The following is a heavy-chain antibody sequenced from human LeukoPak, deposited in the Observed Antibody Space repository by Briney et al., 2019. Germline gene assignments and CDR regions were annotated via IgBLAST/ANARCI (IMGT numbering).Heavy chain of an antibody. CDR2: ISAYNGNT. CDR1: GYTFTSYG. V-gene: IGHV1-18*01. D-gene: IGHD3-22*01. Sequence: ASVKVSCKASGYTFTSYGISWVRQAPGQGLEWMGWISAYNGNTNYAQKFQGRVTMTRDTSTSTVYMELSSLRSEDTAVYYCARVRSPPTYYYDSSGSYGMDVWGQGTTVTVSS. CDR3: ARVRSPPTYYYDSSGSYGMDV. J-gene: IGHJ6*02.